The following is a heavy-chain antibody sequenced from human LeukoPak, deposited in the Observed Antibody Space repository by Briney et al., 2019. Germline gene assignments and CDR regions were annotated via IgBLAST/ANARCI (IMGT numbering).Heavy chain of an antibody. Sequence: ASVKVSCKASGYTFTSYGISWVRQAPGQGLEWMGGIIPIFGTANYAQKFQGRVTITTDESTSTAYTELSSLRSEDTAVYYCARGYCSSTSCYTNYYYMDVWGKGTTVTVSS. CDR2: IIPIFGTA. V-gene: IGHV1-69*05. CDR1: GYTFTSYG. D-gene: IGHD2-2*02. J-gene: IGHJ6*03. CDR3: ARGYCSSTSCYTNYYYMDV.